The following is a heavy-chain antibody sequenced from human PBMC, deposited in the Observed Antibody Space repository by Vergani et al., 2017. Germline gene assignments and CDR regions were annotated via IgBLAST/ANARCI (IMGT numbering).Heavy chain of an antibody. J-gene: IGHJ3*02. Sequence: EVQLVQSGAEVKTPGESLRISCKGSGYSFTSYWLSWVRQMPGKGLEWMGRIDPSDSYTNYSPSFQGHVTISADKSISTAYLQWSSLKASDTAMYYCARSPLTALRPIVENAFDIWGQGTMVTVSS. V-gene: IGHV5-10-1*03. CDR3: ARSPLTALRPIVENAFDI. D-gene: IGHD1-26*01. CDR2: IDPSDSYT. CDR1: GYSFTSYW.